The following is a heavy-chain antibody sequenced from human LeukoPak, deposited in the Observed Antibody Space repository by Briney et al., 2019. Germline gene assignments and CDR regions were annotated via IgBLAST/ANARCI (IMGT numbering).Heavy chain of an antibody. J-gene: IGHJ4*02. CDR3: ARSTDRIVVVPAARY. CDR1: GFTFSNYG. CDR2: IWYDGSNK. Sequence: PGGSLRLSCAASGFTFSNYGMHWVRQAPGKGLEWVAVIWYDGSNKYYADSVKGRFTISRDNSKNTLYLQMNSLRAEDTAVYYCARSTDRIVVVPAARYWGQGTLVTVSS. V-gene: IGHV3-33*01. D-gene: IGHD2-2*01.